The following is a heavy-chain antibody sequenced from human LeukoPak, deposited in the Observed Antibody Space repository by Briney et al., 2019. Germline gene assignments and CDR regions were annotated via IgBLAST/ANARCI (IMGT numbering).Heavy chain of an antibody. CDR3: ARVAFYYDSGSYFDY. CDR2: INHSGST. Sequence: SETLSLTCAVYGGSFSGYYWSWIRQPPGKGLEWIGEINHSGSTNYNPSLKSRVTISVDTSKTQFSLKLSSVTAADTAVYYCARVAFYYDSGSYFDYWGQGTLVSVSS. D-gene: IGHD3-10*01. V-gene: IGHV4-34*01. J-gene: IGHJ4*02. CDR1: GGSFSGYY.